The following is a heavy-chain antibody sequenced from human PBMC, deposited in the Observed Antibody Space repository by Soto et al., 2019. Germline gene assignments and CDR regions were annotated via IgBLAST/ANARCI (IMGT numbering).Heavy chain of an antibody. CDR2: IASKPDGGST. D-gene: IGHD3-16*01. Sequence: EVQLVESGGGLVKPGGSLRLSCVASGFTLSDAWMTWVRQAPGKGLEWVGRIASKPDGGSTDFAASVRARFTISRDDSGDTRFLQMNSLKTDDTAVYYCIKMGRGYVNLWGHGTLVTVAS. CDR1: GFTLSDAW. CDR3: IKMGRGYVNL. J-gene: IGHJ5*02. V-gene: IGHV3-15*04.